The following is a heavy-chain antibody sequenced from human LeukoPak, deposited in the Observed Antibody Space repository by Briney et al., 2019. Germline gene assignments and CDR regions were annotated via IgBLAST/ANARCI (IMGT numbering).Heavy chain of an antibody. CDR3: ARWVGAGYCSGGRCDNWFHL. J-gene: IGHJ5*02. CDR1: GGTFYNDA. Sequence: SVKVSCKASGGTFYNDAVTWVRQAPGQGLEWMGGLIPIFGAANYAQKFQDRVTITTDESTSTAYLELSSLRYEDTAVYYCARWVGAGYCSGGRCDNWFHLWGQGTLVTVSS. D-gene: IGHD2-15*01. V-gene: IGHV1-69*05. CDR2: LIPIFGAA.